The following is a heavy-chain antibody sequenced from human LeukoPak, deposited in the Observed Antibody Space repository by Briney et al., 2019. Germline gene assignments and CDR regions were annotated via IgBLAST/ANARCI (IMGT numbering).Heavy chain of an antibody. D-gene: IGHD4-17*01. CDR1: GFTITAYA. CDR2: IGITSEYI. V-gene: IGHV3-23*01. CDR3: AKDPNGDYVGAFDT. J-gene: IGHJ3*02. Sequence: GGSLRLSCAASGFTITAYAMSWVRQSPGKGLEWVSGIGITSEYIHYADSVKGRFTISRDNSKNTVYLEMSSLRAEDAVVYYCAKDPNGDYVGAFDTWGQGTMVIVSS.